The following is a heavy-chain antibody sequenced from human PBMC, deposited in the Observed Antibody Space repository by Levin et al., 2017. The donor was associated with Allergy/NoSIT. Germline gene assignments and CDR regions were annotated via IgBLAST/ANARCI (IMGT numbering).Heavy chain of an antibody. CDR2: IIPIFGTA. Sequence: GASVKVSCKASGGTFSSYAISWVRQAPGQGLEWMGGIIPIFGTANYAQKFQGRVTITADESTSTAYMELSSLRSEDTAVYYCARDLGREGFGESPPSDVWGQGTTVTVSS. J-gene: IGHJ6*02. D-gene: IGHD3-10*01. CDR3: ARDLGREGFGESPPSDV. CDR1: GGTFSSYA. V-gene: IGHV1-69*13.